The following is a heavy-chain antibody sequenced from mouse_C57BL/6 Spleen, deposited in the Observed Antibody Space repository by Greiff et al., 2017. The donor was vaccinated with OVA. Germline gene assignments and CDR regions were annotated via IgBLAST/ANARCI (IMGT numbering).Heavy chain of an antibody. CDR3: AREEEYLFDY. Sequence: VQLQQSGPELVKPGASVTISCKASGYSFTDYYMNWVKQSNGTSLEWIGVINPNYGTTSYTQKFTGKATLTVDKSSSTAYMQLNRLTSEDSAVYYCAREEEYLFDYWGQGTTLTVSS. D-gene: IGHD5-1*01. CDR2: INPNYGTT. J-gene: IGHJ2*01. CDR1: GYSFTDYY. V-gene: IGHV1-39*01.